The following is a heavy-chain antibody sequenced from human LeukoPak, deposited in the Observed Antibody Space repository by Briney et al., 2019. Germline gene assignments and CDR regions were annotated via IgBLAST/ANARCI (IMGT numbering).Heavy chain of an antibody. CDR3: TSLVVTDNWAFDV. D-gene: IGHD2-21*02. CDR2: ISHDGSGL. Sequence: GGSLRLSCAASGFTFSRYWMHWVRQAPGKGRVWVSRISHDGSGLSYSDSVRGRFIISRDNAKNTLYLQMNSLRAEDTALYFCTSLVVTDNWAFDVWGQGTTVTVSS. CDR1: GFTFSRYW. J-gene: IGHJ3*01. V-gene: IGHV3-74*01.